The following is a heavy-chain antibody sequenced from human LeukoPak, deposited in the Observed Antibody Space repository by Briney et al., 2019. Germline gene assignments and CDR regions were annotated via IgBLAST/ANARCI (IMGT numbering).Heavy chain of an antibody. CDR3: ARVLSNSEGYYYYYMDV. J-gene: IGHJ6*03. V-gene: IGHV4-4*02. D-gene: IGHD4-11*01. CDR2: IYHSGRT. CDR1: GGSISSTNW. Sequence: SETLSLTCAVSGGSISSTNWWSWVRQPPGMGLEWIGEIYHSGRTNYNPSLKSRVTISVDKSKNQFSLKVSSVTAADTAVYYCARVLSNSEGYYYYYMDVWGKGTTVTISS.